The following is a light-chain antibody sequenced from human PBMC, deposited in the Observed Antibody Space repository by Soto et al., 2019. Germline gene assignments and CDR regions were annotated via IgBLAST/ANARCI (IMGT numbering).Light chain of an antibody. J-gene: IGLJ1*01. V-gene: IGLV2-14*01. Sequence: QSALTQPASVSGSPGQSITISCTGTSSDVGGYIYVSWYQQHPGKAPNIMIYDVSNRHSGVSDRFSVSKSGNTASLTISGPQAEDEDDDDCSSDTCSSTLCVFGTGTKLTVL. CDR3: SSDTCSSTLCV. CDR2: DVS. CDR1: SSDVGGYIY.